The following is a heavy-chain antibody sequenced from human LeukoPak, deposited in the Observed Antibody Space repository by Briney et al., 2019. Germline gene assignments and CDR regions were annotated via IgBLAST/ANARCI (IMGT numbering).Heavy chain of an antibody. J-gene: IGHJ4*02. V-gene: IGHV3-73*01. CDR2: IRSKANSYAT. D-gene: IGHD6-19*01. CDR3: IRPPIAVAGGGDY. Sequence: GGSLRLSCAASGFTFSNAWMSWVRQASGKGLEWVGRIRSKANSYATAYAASVKGRFTISRDDSKNTAYLQMNSLKTEDTAVYYCIRPPIAVAGGGDYWGQGTLVTVSS. CDR1: GFTFSNAW.